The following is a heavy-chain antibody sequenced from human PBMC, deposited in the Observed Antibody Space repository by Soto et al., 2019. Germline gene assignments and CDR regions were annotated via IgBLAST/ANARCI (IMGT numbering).Heavy chain of an antibody. CDR3: ARGAGIFGVVAFDS. CDR2: IIPVLGSV. Sequence: QVQLVQSGAEVRNPGSSVKVSCKASGDTIGSFTITWVRQAPGQGLEWMGGIIPVLGSVFYAQKFQGRVTITADASTSTAYMELTSLRSEDTAVFYCARGAGIFGVVAFDSWGQGTLVTVSS. D-gene: IGHD3-3*01. V-gene: IGHV1-69*01. J-gene: IGHJ4*02. CDR1: GDTIGSFT.